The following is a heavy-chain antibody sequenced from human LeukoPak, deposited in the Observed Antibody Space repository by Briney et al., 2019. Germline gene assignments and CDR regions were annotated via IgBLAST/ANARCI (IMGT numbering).Heavy chain of an antibody. V-gene: IGHV4-39*01. CDR1: GGSISSSSYY. CDR3: ARWKFAGNDAFDI. J-gene: IGHJ3*02. Sequence: SETLSLTCTVSGGSISSSSYYWGWIRQPPGKGLEWIGSIYYSGSTYYNPSLKSRVTISVDTSNNQFSLKLSSVTAADTAVYYCARWKFAGNDAFDIWGQGTMVTVSS. D-gene: IGHD1-1*01. CDR2: IYYSGST.